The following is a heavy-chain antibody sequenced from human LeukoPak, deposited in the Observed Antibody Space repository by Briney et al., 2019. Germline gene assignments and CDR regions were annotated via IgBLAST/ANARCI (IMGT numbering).Heavy chain of an antibody. D-gene: IGHD3-10*01. CDR1: GYTFTSYG. V-gene: IGHV1-18*01. J-gene: IGHJ6*02. CDR3: ARSATNRDISASGSDYYYYGMDV. Sequence: ASVKVSCKASGYTFTSYGITWVRQAPGQGLEWMGWISAYNDNTNYAQKLQGRVTMTTGTSTSTAYMELRSLRSDDTAVYYCARSATNRDISASGSDYYYYGMDVWGQGTTVTVSS. CDR2: ISAYNDNT.